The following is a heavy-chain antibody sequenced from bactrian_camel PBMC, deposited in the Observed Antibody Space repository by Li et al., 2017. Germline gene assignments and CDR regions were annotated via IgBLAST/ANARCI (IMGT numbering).Heavy chain of an antibody. CDR3: ATGQVYRGACPLAPVLFDY. Sequence: HVQLVESGGGSVQAGGSLRLSCEVSGYTISADCMGWFRQAPGKDREGVATIYTRDSETDYADSVKGRFTISRDNAKNTLYLQMNSLKPEDAAIYYCATGQVYRGACPLAPVLFDYGGQGTQVTVS. J-gene: IGHJ4*01. CDR2: IYTRDSET. D-gene: IGHD1*01. V-gene: IGHV3-2*01. CDR1: GYTISADC.